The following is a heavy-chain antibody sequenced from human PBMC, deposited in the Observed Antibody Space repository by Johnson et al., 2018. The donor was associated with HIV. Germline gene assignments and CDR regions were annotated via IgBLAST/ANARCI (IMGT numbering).Heavy chain of an antibody. CDR2: ISGSGGST. D-gene: IGHD1-1*01. J-gene: IGHJ3*02. Sequence: VQLVESGGGLVQPGRSLRLSCAASGFTFSSYAMSWVRQAPGKGLEWVSAISGSGGSTYYADSVKGRFTISRDNSKNTLYQQMNSLRAEDTAVYYCAKRTNWNDNGADAFDIWGQGTMVTVSS. CDR3: AKRTNWNDNGADAFDI. CDR1: GFTFSSYA. V-gene: IGHV3-23*04.